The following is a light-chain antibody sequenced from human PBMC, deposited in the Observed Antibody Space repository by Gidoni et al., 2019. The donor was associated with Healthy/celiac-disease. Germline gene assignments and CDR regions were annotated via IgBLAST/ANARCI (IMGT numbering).Light chain of an antibody. Sequence: DIQLTQSPSFLSASVGDRVTITCWASQGISSYLAWYQQKPGKAPTLLIYAASPLQSGVPSRFSGSGSGTEFTLTISSLQPEDFATYYCQQLNSYRWTFGQXTKVEIK. V-gene: IGKV1-9*01. J-gene: IGKJ1*01. CDR3: QQLNSYRWT. CDR2: AAS. CDR1: QGISSY.